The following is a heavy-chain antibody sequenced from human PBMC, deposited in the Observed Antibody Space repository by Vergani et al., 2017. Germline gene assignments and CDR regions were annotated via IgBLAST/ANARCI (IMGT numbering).Heavy chain of an antibody. Sequence: QVQVVQSGAEVKKPGASVTVSCKVSGYSRSEISIHWVRQAPGKGLVWMGAFDPKDGETIYAQKFQGRVSMTEDRSTDTAYMDLSSLRSDDTAVYYCAGARESRGWLDAFDIWGQGTKVTVSS. J-gene: IGHJ3*02. CDR1: GYSRSEIS. D-gene: IGHD6-19*01. CDR2: FDPKDGET. CDR3: AGARESRGWLDAFDI. V-gene: IGHV1-24*01.